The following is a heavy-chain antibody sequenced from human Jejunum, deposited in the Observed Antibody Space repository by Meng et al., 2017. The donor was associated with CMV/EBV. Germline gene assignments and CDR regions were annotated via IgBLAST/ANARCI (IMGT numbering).Heavy chain of an antibody. CDR1: SISIVYH. Sequence: SISIVYHGVGIRPPPGKGLEWIGSVYHSGSSYQNPSLKSRVTILVDTSKNQFSLKLTSVTAADTAIYYCARARGGEYSSPTSYFDYWGQGTLVTVSS. V-gene: IGHV4-38-2*02. J-gene: IGHJ4*02. CDR3: ARARGGEYSSPTSYFDY. D-gene: IGHD3-16*01. CDR2: VYHSGSS.